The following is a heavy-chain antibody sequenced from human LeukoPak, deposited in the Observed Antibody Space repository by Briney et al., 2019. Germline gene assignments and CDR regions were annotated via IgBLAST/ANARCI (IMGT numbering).Heavy chain of an antibody. Sequence: PGRSLRLSCAASGFIFNNYAMHWVRQAPGKGLEWVAVISYHGSTKYYADSVMGRFTISRDNSKNTVYLQMNSLRAEDTAVYYCARVRSWLRLDYGMDVWGQGTTVTVSS. V-gene: IGHV3-30-3*01. CDR3: ARVRSWLRLDYGMDV. J-gene: IGHJ6*02. CDR1: GFIFNNYA. D-gene: IGHD5-12*01. CDR2: ISYHGSTK.